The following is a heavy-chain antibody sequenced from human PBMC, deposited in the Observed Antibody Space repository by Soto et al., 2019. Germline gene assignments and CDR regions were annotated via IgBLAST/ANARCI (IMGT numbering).Heavy chain of an antibody. CDR2: ISASNGNT. D-gene: IGHD2-2*01. J-gene: IGHJ5*02. CDR3: ARVEAAMSGHWFDP. Sequence: ASVKVSCKASGYTFTSYGISRVRQAPGQGLEWMGWISASNGNTNYAQKLQGRVTMTTDTYTSTAYLELRSLRSDDTAVYYCARVEAAMSGHWFDPWGQGTLVTVSS. V-gene: IGHV1-18*01. CDR1: GYTFTSYG.